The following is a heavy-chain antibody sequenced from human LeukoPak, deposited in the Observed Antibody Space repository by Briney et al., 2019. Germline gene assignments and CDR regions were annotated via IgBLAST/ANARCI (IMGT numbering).Heavy chain of an antibody. CDR2: IKRDGSAE. Sequence: QAGGSLRLSCAASGFTFGSQWMSWVRQAPGKGLEWVANIKRDGSAEYYVDSVKGRFTISRDNAKNSLYLQMNSLRAEDTAVYFCARDSNWSLDYWGQGTLVTVSS. V-gene: IGHV3-7*01. CDR3: ARDSNWSLDY. CDR1: GFTFGSQW. D-gene: IGHD1-1*01. J-gene: IGHJ4*02.